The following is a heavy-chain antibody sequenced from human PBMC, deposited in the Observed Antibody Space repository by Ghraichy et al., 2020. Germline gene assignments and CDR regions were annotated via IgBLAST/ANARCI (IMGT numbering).Heavy chain of an antibody. V-gene: IGHV3-7*03. Sequence: GGSLRLSCVASGFTFSTSWMSWVRQAPGKGLEWVADINQDGSDKYYVASVRGRCTISRDNAKNSLYLQMNSLRAEDTAVYYCARDPYHGSLDYWGQGTLVTVSS. CDR1: GFTFSTSW. CDR3: ARDPYHGSLDY. CDR2: INQDGSDK. J-gene: IGHJ4*02. D-gene: IGHD2-2*01.